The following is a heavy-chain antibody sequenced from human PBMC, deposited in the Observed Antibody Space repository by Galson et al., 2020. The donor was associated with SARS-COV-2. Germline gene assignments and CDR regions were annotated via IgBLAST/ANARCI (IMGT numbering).Heavy chain of an antibody. V-gene: IGHV3-30*04. CDR3: AREGAVATRIDY. J-gene: IGHJ4*02. D-gene: IGHD5-12*01. CDR2: ISYDGSNK. CDR1: GFTFSSYA. Sequence: GGSLRLSCAASGFTFSSYAMHWVRQAPGKGLEWVAVISYDGSNKYYADSVKGRFTISRDNSKNTLYLQMNSLRAEDTAVYYCAREGAVATRIDYWGQGTLVTVSS.